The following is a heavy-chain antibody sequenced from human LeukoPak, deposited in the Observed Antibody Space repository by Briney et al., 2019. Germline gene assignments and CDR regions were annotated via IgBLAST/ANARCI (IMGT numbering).Heavy chain of an antibody. CDR2: IISILGIT. V-gene: IGHV1-69*04. CDR3: ARDFLGDYGRSADY. Sequence: SVKVSCKASGDTFSNYAISWVRQAPGQGLEWMGRIISILGITNYAQKFQGRVTLTADKSTSTAYMELSSLRSEDTAVYYCARDFLGDYGRSADYWGQGTLVTVSS. J-gene: IGHJ4*02. D-gene: IGHD3-22*01. CDR1: GDTFSNYA.